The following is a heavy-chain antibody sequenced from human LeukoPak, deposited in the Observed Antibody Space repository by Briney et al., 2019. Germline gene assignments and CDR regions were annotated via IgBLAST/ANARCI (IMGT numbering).Heavy chain of an antibody. D-gene: IGHD1-26*01. J-gene: IGHJ6*03. CDR3: AKGGWDPVGATDYYYYMDV. V-gene: IGHV3-30*02. Sequence: PGGSLRLSCAASGFTFSTSAMHWVRRAPGKGLEWVAFIRFDGSDKYYADSVKGRFTISRDNSKNTLYLQMNSLRAEDTAVYYCAKGGWDPVGATDYYYYMDVWGKGTTVTVSS. CDR1: GFTFSTSA. CDR2: IRFDGSDK.